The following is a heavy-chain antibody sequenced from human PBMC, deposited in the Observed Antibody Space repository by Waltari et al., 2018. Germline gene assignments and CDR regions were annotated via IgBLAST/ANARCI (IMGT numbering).Heavy chain of an antibody. D-gene: IGHD3-10*01. J-gene: IGHJ3*02. V-gene: IGHV1-3*01. Sequence: QVQLVQSGAEVKKPGASVKVSCKASGYTFTSYAMHWVRQAPGQRLEWMGWINAGNGNTKYSQKFQGRVTITRDTSASTAYMELSSLRSEDTAVYYCARFCITMVQGVDAFDIWGQGTMVTVSS. CDR3: ARFCITMVQGVDAFDI. CDR2: INAGNGNT. CDR1: GYTFTSYA.